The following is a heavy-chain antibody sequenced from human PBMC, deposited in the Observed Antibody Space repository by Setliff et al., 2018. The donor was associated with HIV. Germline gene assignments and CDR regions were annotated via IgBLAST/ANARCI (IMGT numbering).Heavy chain of an antibody. D-gene: IGHD4-17*01. Sequence: SETLSLICTVSGDSISANYWNWIRQAPGKGLEWIGYIYYSGDTKYNPSLKSRVTILKDTSKNQFSLKLTSVTAADTAVYYCVQSGDYENDWYFDVWGRGTLVTV. CDR1: GDSISANY. CDR2: IYYSGDT. V-gene: IGHV4-59*01. J-gene: IGHJ2*01. CDR3: VQSGDYENDWYFDV.